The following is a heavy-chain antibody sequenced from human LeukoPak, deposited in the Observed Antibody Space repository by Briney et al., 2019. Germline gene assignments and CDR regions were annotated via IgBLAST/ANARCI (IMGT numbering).Heavy chain of an antibody. CDR1: GGSISSSSYY. D-gene: IGHD6-19*01. CDR2: IYYSGST. J-gene: IGHJ4*02. CDR3: ARHTPSIAVAGTLDY. V-gene: IGHV4-39*01. Sequence: SETLSLTCTVSGGSISSSSYYRGWIRQPPGKGLEWIGSIYYSGSTYYNPSLKSRVTISVDTSKNQFSLKLSSVTAADTAVYYCARHTPSIAVAGTLDYWGQGTLVTVSS.